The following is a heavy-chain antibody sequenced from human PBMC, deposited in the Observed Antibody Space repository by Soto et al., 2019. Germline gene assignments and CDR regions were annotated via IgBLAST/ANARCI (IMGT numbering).Heavy chain of an antibody. V-gene: IGHV3-21*01. J-gene: IGHJ6*02. CDR1: GFTFSSYS. D-gene: IGHD3-10*01. CDR2: ISSSSSYI. CDR3: AREGVQHGSGPYYYYDMDV. Sequence: EVQLVESGGGLVKPGGSLRLSCAASGFTFSSYSMNWVRQAPGKGLEWVSSISSSSSYIYYADSVKGRFTISRDNAKNSLYLQMNSLRAEDTAVYYCAREGVQHGSGPYYYYDMDVWGQGTTVTVSS.